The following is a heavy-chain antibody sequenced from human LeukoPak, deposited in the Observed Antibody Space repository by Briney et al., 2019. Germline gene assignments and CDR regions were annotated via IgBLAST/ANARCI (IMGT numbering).Heavy chain of an antibody. CDR3: ARRSSGYLGVDY. CDR2: IIPIFGTA. V-gene: IGHV1-69*05. Sequence: ASVKVSCKASGGTFSSYAISWVRQAPGQGPEWMGRIIPIFGTANYAQKFQGRVTITTDESTSTAYMELGSLRSEDTAVYYCARRSSGYLGVDYWGQGTLVTVSS. J-gene: IGHJ4*02. D-gene: IGHD3-22*01. CDR1: GGTFSSYA.